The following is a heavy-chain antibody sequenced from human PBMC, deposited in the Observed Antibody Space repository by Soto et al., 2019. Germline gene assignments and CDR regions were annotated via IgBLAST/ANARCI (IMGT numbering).Heavy chain of an antibody. Sequence: QAQLEQSGAEVKKPGASVRVSCKASGDTITIHWMHWVRQAPGQGLEWVGVINPSGDFTIRAPKLQGRLAMTRDTSTSTLYLDLSSLRPEDTAVYYCARDYYYESGATKGWHFDIWGRGTLVTVSS. CDR2: INPSGDFT. CDR1: GDTITIHW. D-gene: IGHD3-22*01. CDR3: ARDYYYESGATKGWHFDI. V-gene: IGHV1-46*04. J-gene: IGHJ2*01.